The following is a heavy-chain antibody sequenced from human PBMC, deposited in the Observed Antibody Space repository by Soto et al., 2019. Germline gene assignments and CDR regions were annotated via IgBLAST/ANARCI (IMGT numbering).Heavy chain of an antibody. D-gene: IGHD3-10*01. Sequence: QVPLVQSGAEVKKPGASVKVSCKASGYTFTSYDINWVRQATGQGLEWMGWMNPNSGNTGYAQKFQGRVTMTRNTSISTAYMELSSLRSEDTAVYYCARHFPTMVRGYNGMDVWGQGTTVTVSS. CDR3: ARHFPTMVRGYNGMDV. V-gene: IGHV1-8*01. CDR2: MNPNSGNT. J-gene: IGHJ6*02. CDR1: GYTFTSYD.